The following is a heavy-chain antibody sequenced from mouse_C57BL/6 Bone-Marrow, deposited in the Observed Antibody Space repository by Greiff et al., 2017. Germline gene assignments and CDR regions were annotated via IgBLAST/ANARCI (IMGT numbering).Heavy chain of an antibody. CDR1: GYTFTTYP. CDR2: FHPYNDDT. J-gene: IGHJ2*01. V-gene: IGHV1-47*01. CDR3: ARGSNSGGYYFDD. D-gene: IGHD1-1*01. Sequence: VKLMESGAELVKPGASVKLSCKASGYTFTTYPIDWVKQNHGKSLEWIGCFHPYNDDTKYNEKFKGKATLTVEKSSSSVYLELSRLTSEDSAVDGCARGSNSGGYYFDDWGKGTTLTVSS.